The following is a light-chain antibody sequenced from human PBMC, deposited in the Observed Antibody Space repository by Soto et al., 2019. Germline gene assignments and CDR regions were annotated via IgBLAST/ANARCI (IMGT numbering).Light chain of an antibody. J-gene: IGKJ5*01. V-gene: IGKV3-20*01. CDR2: GAS. Sequence: EIVLTQSPGTLSFSPGEIATLSFSSSQSVSSSYLAWYQQKPGQAPRLLIYGASSRATCIPDRFSGSGSGTDFTLTISRLEPEDFAVYYCQQYGSSPPDTFGGGTRLEIK. CDR1: QSVSSSY. CDR3: QQYGSSPPDT.